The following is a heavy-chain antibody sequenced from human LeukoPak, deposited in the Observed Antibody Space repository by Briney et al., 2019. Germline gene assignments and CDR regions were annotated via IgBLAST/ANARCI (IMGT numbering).Heavy chain of an antibody. CDR3: ARKKSVGDYYYGMDV. Sequence: SETLSLTCTVSGGSISSYYWSWILQPQGKGLEWIGYIYYSGSTNYNPSLKSRVTISVDTSKNQFSLKLSSVTAADTAVYYCARKKSVGDYYYGMDVWGQGTTVTVSS. D-gene: IGHD3-16*01. CDR2: IYYSGST. J-gene: IGHJ6*02. V-gene: IGHV4-59*01. CDR1: GGSISSYY.